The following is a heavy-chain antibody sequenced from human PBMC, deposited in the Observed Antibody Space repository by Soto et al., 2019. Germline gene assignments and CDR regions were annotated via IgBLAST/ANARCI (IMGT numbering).Heavy chain of an antibody. CDR1: GYTFTSYD. V-gene: IGHV1-8*01. J-gene: IGHJ4*02. CDR2: MNPNSGNT. CDR3: ARVGSGSYYNEIEFDY. Sequence: ASVKVSCKASGYTFTSYDINWVRQATGQGLEWMGWMNPNSGNTGYAQKFQGRVTMTRNTSISTVYMELSSLRSEDTAVYYCARVGSGSYYNEIEFDYWGQGTLVTVSS. D-gene: IGHD3-10*01.